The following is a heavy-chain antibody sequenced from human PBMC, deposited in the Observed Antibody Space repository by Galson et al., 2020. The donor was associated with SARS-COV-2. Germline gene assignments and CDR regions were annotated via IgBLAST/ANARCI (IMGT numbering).Heavy chain of an antibody. CDR3: ARVANSGGDFWSGDCAFDD. Sequence: SETLSLTCTVSGGSISSYYWSWIRQPPRKGLEWIGYISYSGSTNYNPYLKSRVTISVYTSKKPFSLKLSSVTSADTAVYYCARVANSGGDFWSGDCAFDDWGEGTLVTVFS. V-gene: IGHV4-59*01. CDR2: ISYSGST. J-gene: IGHJ4*02. D-gene: IGHD3-3*01. CDR1: GGSISSYY.